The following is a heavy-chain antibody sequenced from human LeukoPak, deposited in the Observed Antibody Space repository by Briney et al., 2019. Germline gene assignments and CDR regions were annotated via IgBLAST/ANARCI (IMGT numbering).Heavy chain of an antibody. Sequence: GGSLRVSCAASGFTFSTFSMNWVRQAPGKGLEWVANIKQDGSEKYYVDSVKGRFTISRDNAKNSLYLQMNSLRAGDTAVYYCARDEVIYGSGRPTPPNYWGQGTLVTVSS. CDR2: IKQDGSEK. D-gene: IGHD3-10*01. J-gene: IGHJ4*02. CDR1: GFTFSTFS. CDR3: ARDEVIYGSGRPTPPNY. V-gene: IGHV3-7*01.